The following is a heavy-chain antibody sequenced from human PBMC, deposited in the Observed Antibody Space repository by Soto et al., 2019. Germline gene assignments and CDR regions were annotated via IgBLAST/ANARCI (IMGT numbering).Heavy chain of an antibody. CDR1: GFTVSSNY. CDR2: IYSGGST. D-gene: IGHD7-27*01. V-gene: IGHV3-53*01. CDR3: ARRRQLGRYYYYGMDV. J-gene: IGHJ6*02. Sequence: GGSLRLSCAASGFTVSSNYMSWVRQAPGKGLEWVSVIYSGGSTYYADSVKGRFTISRDNSKNTLYLQMNSLRAEDTAVYYCARRRQLGRYYYYGMDVWGQGTTVTVSS.